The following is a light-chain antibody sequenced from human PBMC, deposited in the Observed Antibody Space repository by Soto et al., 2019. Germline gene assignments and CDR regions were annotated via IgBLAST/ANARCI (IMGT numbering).Light chain of an antibody. J-gene: IGKJ1*01. CDR3: QQYGGSPWT. CDR1: QSVSSNY. Sequence: EIALTQSPGTLSLSPGERATLSCRASQSVSSNYFAWYQQRRGQAPRLLLYGASSRATGVPDRFSGSGSGTDFTLTISRLEPEDFAVYYCQQYGGSPWTFGQGTKEEVK. V-gene: IGKV3-20*01. CDR2: GAS.